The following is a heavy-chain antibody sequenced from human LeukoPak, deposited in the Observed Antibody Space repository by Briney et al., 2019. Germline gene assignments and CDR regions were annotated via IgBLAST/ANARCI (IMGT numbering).Heavy chain of an antibody. Sequence: SETLSLTWAVSSYSTSSGYYWGGIRQPPGKGLEWIGSIYHSGITYYNPSLKSRVTISVDTSKNQFSLKLSSVTAADTAVYYCAKVSLGVAKSFEYWGQGTLVTVSS. J-gene: IGHJ4*02. CDR1: SYSTSSGYY. D-gene: IGHD3-10*01. V-gene: IGHV4-38-2*01. CDR3: AKVSLGVAKSFEY. CDR2: IYHSGIT.